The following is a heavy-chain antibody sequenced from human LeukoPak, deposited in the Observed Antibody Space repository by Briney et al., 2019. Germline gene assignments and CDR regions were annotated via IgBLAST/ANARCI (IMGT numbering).Heavy chain of an antibody. CDR1: GFTFSTYG. V-gene: IGHV3-23*01. Sequence: GGSLRLSCAASGFTFSTYGMHWVRQAPGKGLEWVSAISGSGGSTYYADSVKGRLTISRDNSKNTLYLQMNSLRAEDTAVYYCAKMGQITMIVVVITTFDYWGQGTLVTVSS. CDR3: AKMGQITMIVVVITTFDY. J-gene: IGHJ4*02. CDR2: ISGSGGST. D-gene: IGHD3-22*01.